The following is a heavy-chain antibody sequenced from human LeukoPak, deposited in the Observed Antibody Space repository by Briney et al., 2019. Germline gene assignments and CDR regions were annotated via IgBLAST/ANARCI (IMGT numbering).Heavy chain of an antibody. V-gene: IGHV3-43*01. J-gene: IGHJ6*03. CDR3: ARENDSDRGYYYYYMDA. Sequence: PGGSLRLSCAASGFSFDDYTMHWVRQAPGKGLEWVSLISWDGGSTYYADSVKGRFTIYRDNSKNSLYLQMNSLRTEDTALYYCARENDSDRGYYYYYMDAWGKGTTVTVSS. CDR1: GFSFDDYT. D-gene: IGHD1-14*01. CDR2: ISWDGGST.